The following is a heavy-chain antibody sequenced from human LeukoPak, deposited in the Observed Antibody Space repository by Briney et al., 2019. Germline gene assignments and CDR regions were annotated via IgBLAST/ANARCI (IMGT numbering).Heavy chain of an antibody. J-gene: IGHJ4*02. CDR2: IKQDGSEK. Sequence: GGSLRLSCAASGFTFSSYWMSWVRQAPGKGLEWVANIKQDGSEKYYVDSVKGRFTISRDNAKNSLYLQMNSLRAEDTAVSYCASRQGSYFDTSGYYYGWGQGTLVTVSS. V-gene: IGHV3-7*01. CDR1: GFTFSSYW. D-gene: IGHD3-22*01. CDR3: ASRQGSYFDTSGYYYG.